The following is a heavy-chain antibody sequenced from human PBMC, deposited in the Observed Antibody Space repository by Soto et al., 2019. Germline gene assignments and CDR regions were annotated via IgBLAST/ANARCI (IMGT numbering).Heavy chain of an antibody. CDR2: ISSSSSYI. CDR3: ASGYDYVWGSYPFFDY. Sequence: VGSLRLSCAASGFTFSSYSMNWVRQAPGKGLEWVSSISSSSSYIYYADSVKGRFTISRDNAKNSLYLQMNSLRAEDTAVYYCASGYDYVWGSYPFFDYCGQRTLVTVSS. V-gene: IGHV3-21*01. CDR1: GFTFSSYS. J-gene: IGHJ4*02. D-gene: IGHD3-16*01.